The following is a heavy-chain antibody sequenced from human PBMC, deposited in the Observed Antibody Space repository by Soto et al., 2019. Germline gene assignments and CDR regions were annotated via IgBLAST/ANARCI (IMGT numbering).Heavy chain of an antibody. CDR1: GFTFSSYA. CDR2: NSGSGGST. CDR3: ARGRGAFDY. J-gene: IGHJ4*02. D-gene: IGHD2-15*01. Sequence: GGSLRLSCAASGFTFSSYAMSWVRQAPGKGLEWVSANSGSGGSTYYADSVKGRFTISRHNSKNTLYLQMNSLRAEDTAVYYCARGRGAFDYWGQGTLVTVSS. V-gene: IGHV3-23*01.